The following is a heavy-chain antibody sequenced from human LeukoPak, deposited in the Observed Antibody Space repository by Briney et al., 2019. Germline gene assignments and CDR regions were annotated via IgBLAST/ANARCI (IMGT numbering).Heavy chain of an antibody. CDR3: ARGLCLSGYQLHNVCTGWFDP. J-gene: IGHJ5*02. D-gene: IGHD2-2*01. V-gene: IGHV4-34*01. CDR2: INHSGST. Sequence: PSETLSLTCAVYGGSFSGYYWSWIRQPPGKGLEWIGEINHSGSTNYNPSLKSRVTISVDTSKNQFSLKLSSVTAADTAVYYCARGLCLSGYQLHNVCTGWFDPWGQGTLVTVSS. CDR1: GGSFSGYY.